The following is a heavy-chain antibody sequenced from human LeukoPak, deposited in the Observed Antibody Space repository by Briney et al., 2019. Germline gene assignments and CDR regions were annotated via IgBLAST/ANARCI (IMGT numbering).Heavy chain of an antibody. CDR1: GFTFTTYP. CDR2: ISASGGDT. Sequence: PGGSLRLSCAASGFTFTTYPFSWVRQAPGKGLEWVSGISASGGDTFYADSVKGRFTISRDNSKNTLSLQMNSLRVEDTAIYYCAKDVRRCNGGCTWGQGTLVTVSS. V-gene: IGHV3-23*01. D-gene: IGHD4-23*01. J-gene: IGHJ5*02. CDR3: AKDVRRCNGGCT.